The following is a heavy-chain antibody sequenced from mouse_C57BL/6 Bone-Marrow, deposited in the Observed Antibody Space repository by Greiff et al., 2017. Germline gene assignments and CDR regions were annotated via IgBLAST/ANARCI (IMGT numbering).Heavy chain of an antibody. CDR2: IDPSDSYT. V-gene: IGHV1-50*01. D-gene: IGHD2-1*01. CDR3: AREVSTRAYWYFDV. J-gene: IGHJ1*03. CDR1: GYTFTSYW. Sequence: QVQLKQPGAELVKPGASVKLSCKASGYTFTSYWMQWVKQRPGQGLEWIGEIDPSDSYTNYNQKFKGKATLTVDTSSSTAYMQLSSLTSEDSAVYDCAREVSTRAYWYFDVWGTGTTVTVAS.